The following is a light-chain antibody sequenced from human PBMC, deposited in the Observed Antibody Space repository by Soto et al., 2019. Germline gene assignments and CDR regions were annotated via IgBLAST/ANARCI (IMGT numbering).Light chain of an antibody. J-gene: IGKJ3*01. CDR3: QQYGSSSLT. V-gene: IGKV3-20*01. Sequence: ETVLTQSPGTLSLSPGERVTLSCRASQSVSSSHLAWYQQKPGQAPRLPIYGASSRATGIPDRFSGSGSGTDFTLTISRLEPEDFAVYYCQQYGSSSLTFGPGTKVDIK. CDR1: QSVSSSH. CDR2: GAS.